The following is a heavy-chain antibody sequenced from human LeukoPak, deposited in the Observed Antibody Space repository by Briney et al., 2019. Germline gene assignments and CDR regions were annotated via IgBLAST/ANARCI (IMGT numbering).Heavy chain of an antibody. CDR3: ARGRYYYYGMNV. CDR1: GFTVSSNY. V-gene: IGHV3-53*01. J-gene: IGHJ6*02. Sequence: GGSLRLSCAASGFTVSSNYMSWVRQAPGKGLEWVSVIYSGGSTYYADSVKGRFTISRDNSKNTLYLQMNSLRTEDTAVYYCARGRYYYYGMNVWGQGTTVTVSS. CDR2: IYSGGST.